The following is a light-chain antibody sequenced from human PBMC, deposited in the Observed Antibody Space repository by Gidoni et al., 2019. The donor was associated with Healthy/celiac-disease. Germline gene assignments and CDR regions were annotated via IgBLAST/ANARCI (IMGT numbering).Light chain of an antibody. Sequence: DIQMTQSTSSLSASVGDRVTITCRASQSISSYLNWYQQKPGKAPKLLIYAASSLQSGVPSRFSGSGSGTDFTLTISSLQPEDFATYYCRQSYSTLITFGQGTRLEIK. CDR3: RQSYSTLIT. V-gene: IGKV1-39*01. J-gene: IGKJ5*01. CDR1: QSISSY. CDR2: AAS.